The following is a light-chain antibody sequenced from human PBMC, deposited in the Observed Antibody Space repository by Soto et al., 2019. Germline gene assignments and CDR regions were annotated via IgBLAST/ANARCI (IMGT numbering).Light chain of an antibody. CDR2: KAS. CDR3: QHYKSYSEA. Sequence: DIQMTQSPSSLSASVGDSVTIXXRDSQTISSWLAWYQQKPGKAPKLXIYKASTLKSGVPSRFSGSGSGTEITLTISSLQPDDFATYYCQHYKSYSEAFGQVIKVDIK. J-gene: IGKJ1*01. CDR1: QTISSW. V-gene: IGKV1-5*03.